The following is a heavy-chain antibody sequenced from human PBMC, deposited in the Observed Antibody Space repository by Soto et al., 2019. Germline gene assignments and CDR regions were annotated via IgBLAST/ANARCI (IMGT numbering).Heavy chain of an antibody. Sequence: QVQLVESGGGVVQPGRSLRLSCAASGFTFSSYAMHWVRQAPGKGLEWVAVISYDGSNKYYADSVKGRFTISRDNSKNTLYLQMNSLRAEDTAVYYCARDFHPRYGVVLPAAMIHYYYGMDVWGQGTTVTVSS. J-gene: IGHJ6*02. V-gene: IGHV3-30-3*01. D-gene: IGHD2-2*01. CDR1: GFTFSSYA. CDR3: ARDFHPRYGVVLPAAMIHYYYGMDV. CDR2: ISYDGSNK.